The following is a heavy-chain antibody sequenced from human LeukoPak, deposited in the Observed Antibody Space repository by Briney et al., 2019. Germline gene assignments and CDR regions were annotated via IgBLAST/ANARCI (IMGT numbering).Heavy chain of an antibody. V-gene: IGHV4-59*01. CDR3: ARFSFSGYWYFDL. D-gene: IGHD2/OR15-2a*01. J-gene: IGHJ2*01. CDR2: TYYSGSA. Sequence: SETLSLTCTVSGGSISGYYWSWIRQPPGKGLEWIGYTYYSGSAYYNPSLKSRVTISVDTSKNQFSLKLSSVTAADTAVYYCARFSFSGYWYFDLWGRGTLVTVSS. CDR1: GGSISGYY.